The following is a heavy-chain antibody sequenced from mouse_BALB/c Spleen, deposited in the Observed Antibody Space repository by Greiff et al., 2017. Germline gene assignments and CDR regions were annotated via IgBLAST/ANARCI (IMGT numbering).Heavy chain of an antibody. CDR1: GYSITSGYY. V-gene: IGHV3-6*02. J-gene: IGHJ2*01. D-gene: IGHD1-1*01. Sequence: EVQLVESGPGLVKPSQSLSLTCSVTGYSITSGYYWNWIRQFPGNKLEWMGYISYDGSNNYNPSLKNRISITRDTSKNQFFLKLNSVTTEDTATYYCAREKDYYGSPYFDYWGQGTTLTVSS. CDR2: ISYDGSN. CDR3: AREKDYYGSPYFDY.